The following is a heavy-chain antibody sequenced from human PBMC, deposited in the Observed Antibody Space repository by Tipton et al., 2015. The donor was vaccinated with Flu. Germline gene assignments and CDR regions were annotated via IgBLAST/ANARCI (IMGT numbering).Heavy chain of an antibody. V-gene: IGHV4-34*01. J-gene: IGHJ5*02. D-gene: IGHD2-15*01. CDR2: VNPSGRT. CDR1: GGSFSAYY. CDR3: ARACGSGGNRWFDP. Sequence: LSLTCAVYGGSFSAYYWSWIRQPPGKGLEWIGEVNPSGRTNYNPSLESRVTISGDTSKDQFSLNLSSVTAADTAVYYCARACGSGGNRWFDPWGQGALVTVSS.